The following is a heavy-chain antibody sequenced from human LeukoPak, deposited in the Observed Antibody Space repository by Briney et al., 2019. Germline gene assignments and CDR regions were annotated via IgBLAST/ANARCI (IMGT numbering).Heavy chain of an antibody. CDR1: GYNFTDSY. CDR3: ALDPVPAIAVDYFDF. V-gene: IGHV1-2*02. CDR2: INPNTGAT. Sequence: ASVKVSCKASGYNFTDSYIQWVRQAPGQGLQWMGWINPNTGATRYAPRFQGRVTVTTNTSITTAYMELTGLTSDDTALYYCALDPVPAIAVDYFDFWGPGTLVTVSS. D-gene: IGHD2-2*01. J-gene: IGHJ4*02.